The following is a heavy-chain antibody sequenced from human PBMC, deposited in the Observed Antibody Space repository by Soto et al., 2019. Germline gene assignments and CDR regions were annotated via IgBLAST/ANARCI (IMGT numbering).Heavy chain of an antibody. D-gene: IGHD2-21*02. Sequence: SETLSLTCTVSGGSISSSSYYWGWIRQPPGKGLEWIGSIYYSGSTYYNPSLKSRVTISVDTSKNQFSLKLSSVTAADTAVYYCASIIVVVTAFDYWGQGTLVTVSS. CDR2: IYYSGST. CDR3: ASIIVVVTAFDY. V-gene: IGHV4-39*01. J-gene: IGHJ4*02. CDR1: GGSISSSSYY.